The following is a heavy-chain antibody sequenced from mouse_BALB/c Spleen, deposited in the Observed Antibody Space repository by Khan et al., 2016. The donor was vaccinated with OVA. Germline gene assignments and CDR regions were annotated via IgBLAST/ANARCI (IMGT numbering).Heavy chain of an antibody. CDR2: INPNNNYT. D-gene: IGHD2-14*01. CDR1: GYTFTSYT. J-gene: IGHJ3*01. CDR3: VRGGTYHRSDDWFVY. Sequence: QVQLQESAAELARPGASVKMFCKASGYTFTSYTMHWVRQRPGQAPEWIGHINPNNNYTNYNRNFKDKATLIVDKSSSTAYRQVSSLKSEDSAVNYCVRGGTYHRSDDWFVYWGQGTLVTVAA. V-gene: IGHV1-4*01.